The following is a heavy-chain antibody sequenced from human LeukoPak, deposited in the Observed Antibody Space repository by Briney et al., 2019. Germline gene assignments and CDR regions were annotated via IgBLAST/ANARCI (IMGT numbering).Heavy chain of an antibody. Sequence: PGGSLRLSCAASGFIFNTSAINWVRQAPGKGLEWVSAITDSGGDTYYADSVKGRFTISRDNSQNTLYLQMNSLRAEDTAVYYCPKGSAAARPYYFDYWGQGILVTVSS. V-gene: IGHV3-23*01. D-gene: IGHD6-13*01. CDR1: GFIFNTSA. CDR2: ITDSGGDT. J-gene: IGHJ4*02. CDR3: PKGSAAARPYYFDY.